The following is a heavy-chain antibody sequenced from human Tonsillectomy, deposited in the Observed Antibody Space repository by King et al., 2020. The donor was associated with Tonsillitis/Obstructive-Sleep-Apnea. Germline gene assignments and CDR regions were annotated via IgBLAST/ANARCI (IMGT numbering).Heavy chain of an antibody. CDR3: ARDRSYCSSTSCSDYYHYMDV. CDR1: GYTFTNYA. Sequence: QLVQSGSELKKPGASVKISCKASGYTFTNYAMNWVRQAPGQGLEWMGWINTNTGNPTYAQGFAGRFVFSLDTSVTTAHLQISSLKAEDTAVYFCARDRSYCSSTSCSDYYHYMDVWGKGTTVTVSS. CDR2: INTNTGNP. J-gene: IGHJ6*03. D-gene: IGHD2-2*01. V-gene: IGHV7-4-1*02.